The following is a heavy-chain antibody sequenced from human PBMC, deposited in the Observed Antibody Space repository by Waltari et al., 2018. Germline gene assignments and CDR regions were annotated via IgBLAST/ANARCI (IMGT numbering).Heavy chain of an antibody. CDR3: ATYVGASVGTAAFDV. J-gene: IGHJ3*01. Sequence: QLHLQESGPGLVKPSETLSPTCSVSGGSITSTSHYWGWIRQPPGKGLEWTGTISYSGAIYNNPSVKSRLTISVDTSKNQFSLKLSSVTAADTALYYCATYVGASVGTAAFDVWGQGTMVTVSS. V-gene: IGHV4-39*01. CDR2: ISYSGAI. CDR1: GGSITSTSHY. D-gene: IGHD3-16*01.